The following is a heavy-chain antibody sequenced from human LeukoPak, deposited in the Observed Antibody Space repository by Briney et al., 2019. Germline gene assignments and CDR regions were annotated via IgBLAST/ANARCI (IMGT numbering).Heavy chain of an antibody. V-gene: IGHV1-2*02. CDR3: TRGYGSSWFDY. D-gene: IGHD6-13*01. J-gene: IGHJ4*02. CDR2: MNPNSGDT. CDR1: GYTFTGYY. Sequence: GASVKVSCKASGYTFTGYYMHWVRQAPGQGLEWMGWMNPNSGDTTYAQKFQGRVTMTRDTSITTAYMELSSLRSDDTAVYYCTRGYGSSWFDYWGQGTLVTVSS.